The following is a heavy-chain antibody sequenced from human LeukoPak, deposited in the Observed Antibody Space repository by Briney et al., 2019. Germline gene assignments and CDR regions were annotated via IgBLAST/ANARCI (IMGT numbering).Heavy chain of an antibody. CDR3: SVVPAAIVY. CDR2: ISAYNGNT. J-gene: IGHJ4*02. CDR1: GYTFTSYG. Sequence: ASVKVSCKASGYTFTSYGISWVRQAPGQGLEWMGWISAYNGNTNYAQKLQGRVTMTTDTSTSTVYMELSSLRSEDTAVYYCSVVPAAIVYWGQGTLVTVSS. V-gene: IGHV1-18*01. D-gene: IGHD2-2*01.